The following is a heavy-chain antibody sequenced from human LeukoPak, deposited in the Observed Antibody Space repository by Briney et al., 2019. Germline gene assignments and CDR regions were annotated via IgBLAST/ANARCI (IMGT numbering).Heavy chain of an antibody. Sequence: GESLKISCKGSGYSFTSYWIGWVRQMPGKGLEWMGIIYPGDSDTRYSPSFQGQVTISADKSISTAYLQWSSLKASDTAMYYCATTVVPAAILALAAFDIWGQGTMVTVSS. CDR2: IYPGDSDT. CDR3: ATTVVPAAILALAAFDI. CDR1: GYSFTSYW. V-gene: IGHV5-51*01. J-gene: IGHJ3*02. D-gene: IGHD2-2*02.